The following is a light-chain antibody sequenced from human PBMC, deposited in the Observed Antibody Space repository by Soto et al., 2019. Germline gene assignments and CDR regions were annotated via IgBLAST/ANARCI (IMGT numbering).Light chain of an antibody. V-gene: IGLV2-14*01. CDR3: SSYTSSSTRV. Sequence: QSALTQPASVSGSPGQSITISCTGTSSDVGGYKYVSWYQQHPGKAPKLMIYEVSNWPSGVSNRFSGSKSGNTASLTISGLQAEDEADYYCSSYTSSSTRVFGTGTKLTVL. CDR1: SSDVGGYKY. CDR2: EVS. J-gene: IGLJ1*01.